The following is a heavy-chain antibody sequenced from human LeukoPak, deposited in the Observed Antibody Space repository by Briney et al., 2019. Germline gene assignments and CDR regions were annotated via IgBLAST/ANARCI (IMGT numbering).Heavy chain of an antibody. CDR2: MRGNTTTSYI. CDR1: GFTFSSYT. CDR3: ARGSNFFDP. D-gene: IGHD4/OR15-4a*01. V-gene: IGHV3-21*01. J-gene: IGHJ5*02. Sequence: GGSLRPSWGASGFTFSSYTMNWVRQAPREGLGWSSSMRGNTTTSYIHPADSVKGRFTIARDNAKNSLFLQMNSLRAEDTAVYYCARGSNFFDPWGQGTLVTVSS.